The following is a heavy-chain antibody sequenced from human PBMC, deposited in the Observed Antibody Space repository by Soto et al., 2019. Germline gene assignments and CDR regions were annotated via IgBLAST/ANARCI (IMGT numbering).Heavy chain of an antibody. Sequence: GGSLRLSCAASGFTFDDYAMHWVRQAPGKGLEWVSGISWNSGSIGYADSVKGRFTISRDNAKNSLYLQMNSLRAEDTALYYCALSTVTTIAAFYIWGQGTMVTVSS. J-gene: IGHJ3*02. D-gene: IGHD4-17*01. CDR2: ISWNSGSI. CDR1: GFTFDDYA. CDR3: ALSTVTTIAAFYI. V-gene: IGHV3-9*01.